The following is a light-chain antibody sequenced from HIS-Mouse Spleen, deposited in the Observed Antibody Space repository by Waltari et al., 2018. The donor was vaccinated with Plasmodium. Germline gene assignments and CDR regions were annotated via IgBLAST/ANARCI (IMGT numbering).Light chain of an antibody. CDR3: QQYNNWSFT. CDR2: GAS. Sequence: IVMTQSPATLSVSPGERATLSCRASQSVSSNLAGYQQKPCQAPRLLIYGASTRSNGIPARFSGSGSGTEFTLTISSLQSEDFAVYYCQQYNNWSFTFGPGTKVDIK. J-gene: IGKJ3*01. CDR1: QSVSSN. V-gene: IGKV3-15*01.